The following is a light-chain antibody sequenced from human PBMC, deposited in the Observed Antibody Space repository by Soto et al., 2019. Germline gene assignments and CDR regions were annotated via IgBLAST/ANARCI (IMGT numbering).Light chain of an antibody. J-gene: IGKJ2*03. V-gene: IGKV3-15*01. CDR2: GSS. CDR1: RPVRSN. CDR3: QQYNDWLYS. Sequence: EIVMTQSPANMSVSPGERVAVSCRASRPVRSNLAWYQQKPGQPPRLLIYGSSTRATGIPARLSGSGSGTEFTLTATSLQSADIAVYYCQQYNDWLYSFGQGTKVDIK.